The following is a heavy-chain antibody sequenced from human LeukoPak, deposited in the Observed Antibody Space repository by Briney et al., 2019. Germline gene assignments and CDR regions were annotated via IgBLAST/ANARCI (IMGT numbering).Heavy chain of an antibody. CDR3: ARGGDSSGWYNGFDY. D-gene: IGHD6-19*01. Sequence: GGSLRLSCAASGFPFSNYAMSWVRQAPGKGLEWVSGLSGSGTGTYYADSVKGRFTISRDNSKNTLYLQMNSLRAEDTAVYYCARGGDSSGWYNGFDYWGQGTLVTVSS. CDR1: GFPFSNYA. CDR2: LSGSGTGT. J-gene: IGHJ4*02. V-gene: IGHV3-23*01.